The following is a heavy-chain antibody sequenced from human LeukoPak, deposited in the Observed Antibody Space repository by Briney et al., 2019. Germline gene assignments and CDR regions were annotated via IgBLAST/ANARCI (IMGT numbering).Heavy chain of an antibody. V-gene: IGHV4-59*12. J-gene: IGHJ4*02. CDR2: IYYSGST. Sequence: PSETLSLTCTVSGGSINSYYWSWIRQPPGKGLEWIGYIYYSGSTNYNPSLKSRVTISIDTSKNQFSLKLSSVTAADTAVYYCARALLWFGTRNYYFDYWGQGTLVTVSS. D-gene: IGHD3-10*01. CDR1: GGSINSYY. CDR3: ARALLWFGTRNYYFDY.